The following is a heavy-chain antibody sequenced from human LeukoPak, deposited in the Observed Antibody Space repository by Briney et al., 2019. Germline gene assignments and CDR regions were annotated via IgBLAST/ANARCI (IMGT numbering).Heavy chain of an antibody. D-gene: IGHD7-27*01. CDR3: ASIPGDRPDD. CDR2: MYFGERT. Sequence: PSETLSLTCTVSGASMTSYYWTWVRQPPGKGLEWVGYMYFGERTNYNPSLKSRATISIDTSKKQFSLNLKSVPAADTAVYYCASIPGDRPDDWGQGTLVTVS. CDR1: GASMTSYY. J-gene: IGHJ4*02. V-gene: IGHV4-59*01.